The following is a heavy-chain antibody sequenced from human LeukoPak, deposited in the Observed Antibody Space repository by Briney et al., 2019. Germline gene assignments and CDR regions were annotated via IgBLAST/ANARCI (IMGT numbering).Heavy chain of an antibody. D-gene: IGHD3-10*01. CDR1: GFTFSSYS. V-gene: IGHV3-48*01. J-gene: IGHJ6*03. Sequence: PGGSLRLSCAASGFTFSSYSMNWVRQAPGKGLEWVSYISSSSSTIYYADSVKGRFTISRDNAKNSLYLQMNSLRAEDTAVYYCAKDGWSLGGQSKWFGELFGYYYYYYMDVWGKGTTVTISS. CDR2: ISSSSSTI. CDR3: AKDGWSLGGQSKWFGELFGYYYYYYMDV.